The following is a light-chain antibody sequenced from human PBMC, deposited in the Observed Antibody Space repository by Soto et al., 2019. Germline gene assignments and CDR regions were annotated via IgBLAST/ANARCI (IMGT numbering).Light chain of an antibody. J-gene: IGLJ1*01. CDR2: DVT. CDR3: SSFTSSITYV. Sequence: QSALTQPASVSVSPGQSITISCTGTSSDVGGYNPVSWYRQDPGKAPKLIIYDVTYRPSGVSNRFSGSKSGNTASLTISELQSEDEADYHCSSFTSSITYVFGTGTKVTVL. V-gene: IGLV2-14*01. CDR1: SSDVGGYNP.